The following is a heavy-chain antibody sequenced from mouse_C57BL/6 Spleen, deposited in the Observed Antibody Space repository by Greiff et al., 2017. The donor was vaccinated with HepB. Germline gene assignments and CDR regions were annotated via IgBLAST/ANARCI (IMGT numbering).Heavy chain of an antibody. CDR3: ARATVVATPFDY. D-gene: IGHD1-1*01. J-gene: IGHJ2*01. CDR1: GYTFTSYW. CDR2: IYPSDSET. V-gene: IGHV1-61*01. Sequence: QVQLQQPGAELVRPGSSVKLSCKASGYTFTSYWMDWVNQRPGQGHEWIGNIYPSDSETHYNQKFKDKATLTVDKSSSTAYMQLSSLTSEDSAVYYCARATVVATPFDYWGQGTTLTVSS.